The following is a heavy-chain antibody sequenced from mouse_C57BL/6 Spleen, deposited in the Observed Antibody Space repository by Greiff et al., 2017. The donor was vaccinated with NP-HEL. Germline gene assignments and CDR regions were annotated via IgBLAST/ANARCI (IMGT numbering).Heavy chain of an antibody. CDR2: IYPSDSET. CDR1: GYTFTSYW. CDR3: ARRGVLRGYFDV. Sequence: QVQLQQPGAELVRPGSSVKLSCKASGYTFTSYWMDWVKQRPGQGLEWIGNIYPSDSETHYNQKFKDKATLTVDKSSSTAYMQLSSLTSEDSAVYYCARRGVLRGYFDVWGTGTTVTVSS. J-gene: IGHJ1*03. D-gene: IGHD1-1*01. V-gene: IGHV1-61*01.